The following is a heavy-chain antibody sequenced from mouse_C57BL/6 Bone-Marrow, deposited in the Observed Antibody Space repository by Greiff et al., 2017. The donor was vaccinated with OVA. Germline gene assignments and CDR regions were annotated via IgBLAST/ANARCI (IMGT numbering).Heavy chain of an antibody. J-gene: IGHJ2*01. CDR3: ARSGGYYPYYFDY. V-gene: IGHV1-64*01. CDR2: IHPNSGST. D-gene: IGHD2-3*01. Sequence: QVQLQQPGAELVKPGASVKLSCKASGYTFTSYWIHWVKQRPGQGLEWIGMIHPNSGSTNYNEKFKSKATLTVDKSSSTAYMQLSSLTSEDSAVYYCARSGGYYPYYFDYWGQGTTLTVSS. CDR1: GYTFTSYW.